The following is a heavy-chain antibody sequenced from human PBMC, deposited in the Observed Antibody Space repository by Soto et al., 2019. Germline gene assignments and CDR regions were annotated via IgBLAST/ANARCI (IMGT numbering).Heavy chain of an antibody. J-gene: IGHJ5*02. CDR1: GGSISSYD. Sequence: PSETLSLTCTVAGGSISSYDWSWIRQPPGKGLEWIGYIYYSGSTNYNPSLKSRVTISVDTSKNQFSLKLSSVTAADTAVYYCARLYGTMVRGVPNWFDPWGQGTLVTVSS. CDR2: IYYSGST. D-gene: IGHD3-10*01. V-gene: IGHV4-59*08. CDR3: ARLYGTMVRGVPNWFDP.